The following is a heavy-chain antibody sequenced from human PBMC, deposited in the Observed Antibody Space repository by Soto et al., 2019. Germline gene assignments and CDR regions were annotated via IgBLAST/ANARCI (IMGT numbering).Heavy chain of an antibody. CDR2: IKKDGSEK. J-gene: IGHJ4*02. V-gene: IGHV3-7*04. CDR1: GFTFSSYW. D-gene: IGHD1-26*01. Sequence: EVQLVESGGGLVQPGGSLRLSCAASGFTFSSYWMSWVRQAPGKGLEWVANIKKDGSEKYYVDSVKGLFTISRDNAKNSLLLLLNSWMIWDAFVSYCPRAWDAIVLRVYFHYWGQGTLVTVSS. CDR3: PRAWDAIVLRVYFHY.